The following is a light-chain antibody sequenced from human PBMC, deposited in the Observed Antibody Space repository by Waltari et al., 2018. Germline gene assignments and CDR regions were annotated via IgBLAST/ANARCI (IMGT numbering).Light chain of an antibody. J-gene: IGKJ4*01. CDR2: GAS. CDR3: QQYDYPGLT. V-gene: IGKV3-15*01. Sequence: ETVMTQFPTTSSMSQGESATLSCRASRIVRSNLAWYQQKPGQPPRLLIYGASTRASGVPARFSCSGSGTEFTLTISSLQSEDSAVYYCQQYDYPGLTFGGGTKVEIK. CDR1: RIVRSN.